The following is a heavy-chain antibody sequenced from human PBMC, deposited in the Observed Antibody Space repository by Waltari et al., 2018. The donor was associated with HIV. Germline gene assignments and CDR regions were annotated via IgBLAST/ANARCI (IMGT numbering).Heavy chain of an antibody. V-gene: IGHV4-61*02. Sequence: QVQLHESRPGLVKPSQPLSLTRTDPCGPITFGCYSCGWTRQPPGKGLEWIWRIYTSGRTNYNPSLKSRVTISVNTSKNHFSLKLSSGTAADTAVYYGASGTGPAYDSSEYFYHYGMDVWGQGTTVTVSS. D-gene: IGHD3-22*01. CDR3: ASGTGPAYDSSEYFYHYGMDV. J-gene: IGHJ6*02. CDR1: CGPITFGCYS. CDR2: IYTSGRT.